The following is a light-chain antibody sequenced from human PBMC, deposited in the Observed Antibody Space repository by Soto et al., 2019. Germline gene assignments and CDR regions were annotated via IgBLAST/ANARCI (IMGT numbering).Light chain of an antibody. CDR1: QSISSW. J-gene: IGKJ1*01. Sequence: DIQMTQSPSTLSASVGDRVTITCRASQSISSWLAWYQQKPGKDPKLLIYDASSLESGVPSRFSGSGSGTEFTLTISSLQPDDFATYYCQQYISWTFGQGTKVEIK. CDR3: QQYISWT. V-gene: IGKV1-5*01. CDR2: DAS.